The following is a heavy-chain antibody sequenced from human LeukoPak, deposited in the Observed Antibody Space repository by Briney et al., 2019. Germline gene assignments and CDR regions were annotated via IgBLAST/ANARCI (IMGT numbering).Heavy chain of an antibody. V-gene: IGHV1-46*01. Sequence: ASVKVSCKASGYTFTSYYTRWVRQAPGQGLEWMGIINPSGGSTSYAQKFQGRATMTRDTSTSTVYMELSSLRSEDTAVYYCARGGFYGDTLNWGQGTLVTVTS. J-gene: IGHJ4*02. CDR3: ARGGFYGDTLN. CDR1: GYTFTSYY. D-gene: IGHD4-17*01. CDR2: INPSGGST.